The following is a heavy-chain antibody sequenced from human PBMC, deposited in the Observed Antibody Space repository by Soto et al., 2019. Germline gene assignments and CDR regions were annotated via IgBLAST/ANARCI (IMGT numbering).Heavy chain of an antibody. V-gene: IGHV4-38-2*01. D-gene: IGHD3-10*01. CDR1: GYSISSGYY. J-gene: IGHJ4*02. Sequence: SETLSLTCAVSGYSISSGYYWGWIRQPPGKGLEWIGSIYHSGSTCYNPSLKSRVTISVDTSKNQFSLKLSSVTAADTAVYYCARGVRYGSGTFFDYWGQGTLVTVYS. CDR3: ARGVRYGSGTFFDY. CDR2: IYHSGST.